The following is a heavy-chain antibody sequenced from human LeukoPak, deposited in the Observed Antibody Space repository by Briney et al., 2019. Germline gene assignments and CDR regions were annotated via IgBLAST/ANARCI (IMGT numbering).Heavy chain of an antibody. CDR1: GCTINNTW. Sequence: GAGCTINNTWMSWVRQAPGKGLEWVGRIKSKTDGGTTDYAAPVKGRFTISRDDSKNTLYLQMNSLKTEDTAVYYCTTAGSDTYYDFWSGYSGPFDYWGQGTLVTVSS. CDR3: TTAGSDTYYDFWSGYSGPFDY. J-gene: IGHJ4*02. V-gene: IGHV3-15*01. CDR2: IKSKTDGGTT. D-gene: IGHD3-3*01.